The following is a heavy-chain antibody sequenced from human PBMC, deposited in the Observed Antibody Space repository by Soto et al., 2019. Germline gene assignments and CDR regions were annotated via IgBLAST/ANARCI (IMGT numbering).Heavy chain of an antibody. CDR2: ISSDGDIT. CDR1: GFTFSEYS. V-gene: IGHV3-64D*06. CDR3: VKVSTFYDILTGYYSTNFFDP. D-gene: IGHD3-9*01. J-gene: IGHJ5*02. Sequence: PGGSLRLSCSASGFTFSEYSMHWVRQAPGKGLQYVSTISSDGDITYYADPVKGRFTISRDNSKNTLYLQMNSLRPEDTAVYYCVKVSTFYDILTGYYSTNFFDPWGQGTLVT.